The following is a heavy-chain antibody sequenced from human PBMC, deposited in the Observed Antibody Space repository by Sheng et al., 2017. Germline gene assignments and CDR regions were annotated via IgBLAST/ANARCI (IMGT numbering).Heavy chain of an antibody. CDR3: ARREWFSPSLINWFDP. J-gene: IGHJ5*02. D-gene: IGHD3-3*01. Sequence: QVQLQQWGAGLLKPSETLSLTCAVYGGSFSGYYWSWIRQPPREGAWSGLGKVNHSGSTNYNPSLKSRVTISVDTSKNQFSLKLSSVTAADTAVYYCARREWFSPSLINWFDPWGQGTLVTVSS. CDR1: GGSFSGYY. CDR2: VNHSGST. V-gene: IGHV4-34*01.